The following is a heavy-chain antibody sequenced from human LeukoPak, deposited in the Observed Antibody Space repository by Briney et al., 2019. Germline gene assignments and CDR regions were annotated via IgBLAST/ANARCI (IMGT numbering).Heavy chain of an antibody. D-gene: IGHD3-22*01. CDR2: LNWNGAST. CDR1: GFTFDDYG. CDR3: ARGLMGGYPYFEN. V-gene: IGHV3-20*04. Sequence: GGSLRLSCAASGFTFDDYGLRWVRQVPGKGLEWVSGLNWNGASTGYADSVKGRFTISRDNAKNSLYLQMNSLRAEDTAFYYCARGLMGGYPYFENWGQGTLVTVSS. J-gene: IGHJ4*02.